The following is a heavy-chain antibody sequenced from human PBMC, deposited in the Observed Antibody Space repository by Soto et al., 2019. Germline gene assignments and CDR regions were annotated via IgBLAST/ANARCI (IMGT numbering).Heavy chain of an antibody. D-gene: IGHD3-22*01. Sequence: PSQTLSLTCGISGDSVSSNSASWNWIRQSPSRGLEWLGRTYYRSRWYNDYAVSATSRITINPDTSKNQVSLQLNSVTPEDTAMYYCARYYYDSSGYLAFDYWGQGTLVTVSS. CDR3: ARYYYDSSGYLAFDY. CDR2: TYYRSRWYN. J-gene: IGHJ4*02. CDR1: GDSVSSNSAS. V-gene: IGHV6-1*01.